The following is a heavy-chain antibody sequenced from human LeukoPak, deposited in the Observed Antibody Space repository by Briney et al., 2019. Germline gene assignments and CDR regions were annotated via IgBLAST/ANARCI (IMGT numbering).Heavy chain of an antibody. CDR2: IIPIFGTA. CDR1: GGTFSSYA. V-gene: IGHV1-69*13. D-gene: IGHD3-22*01. CDR3: ARDARYDSSGSDAFDI. J-gene: IGHJ3*02. Sequence: ASVKVSCKASGGTFSSYAISWVRQAPGQGLEWMGGIIPIFGTANYAQKFRGRVTITADESTSTAYMELSSLRSEDTAMYYCARDARYDSSGSDAFDIWGQGTMVTVSS.